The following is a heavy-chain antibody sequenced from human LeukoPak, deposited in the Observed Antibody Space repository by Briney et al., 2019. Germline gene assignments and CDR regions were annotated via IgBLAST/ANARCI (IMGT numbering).Heavy chain of an antibody. V-gene: IGHV3-7*03. Sequence: GGSLRLSCAASGFSFSTIYMSWVRQTPGQGLEWVANINVDGTAEYYVDSVKGRFTISRDNANNSLYLQMNSLRAEDTAVYYCARDPYRFAFDIWGQGTVVLVSS. CDR3: ARDPYRFAFDI. J-gene: IGHJ3*02. CDR1: GFSFSTIY. D-gene: IGHD1-26*01. CDR2: INVDGTAE.